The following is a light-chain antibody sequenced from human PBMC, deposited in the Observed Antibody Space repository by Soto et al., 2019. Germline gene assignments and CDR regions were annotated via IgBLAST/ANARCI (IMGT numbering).Light chain of an antibody. V-gene: IGKV3D-15*01. CDR3: QQYNNWPPIT. Sequence: ETVMTQSPATLSVSPGERATLSCRASQSVSGKLAWYQYKAGQAPRLLIHGVSTSATGIPARFSGSGSETEFTLTISSLQSEDFAVYYCQQYNNWPPITFGQGTRLEMK. J-gene: IGKJ5*01. CDR2: GVS. CDR1: QSVSGK.